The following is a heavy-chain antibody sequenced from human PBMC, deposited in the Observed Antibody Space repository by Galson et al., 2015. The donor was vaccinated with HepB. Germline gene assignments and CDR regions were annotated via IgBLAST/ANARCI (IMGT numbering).Heavy chain of an antibody. CDR2: IYYSGST. CDR1: GGSVSGHY. J-gene: IGHJ6*03. CDR3: ARNLDDSSRGYPSYYYYMDV. Sequence: ETLSLTCTVSGGSVSGHYWSWIRQPPGKGLEWIGFIYYSGSTNYSLSLQSRVTISVDTSKSQFSLKMTSVSAADAAVYYCARNLDDSSRGYPSYYYYMDVWGKGATVTVSS. D-gene: IGHD3-3*01. V-gene: IGHV4-59*02.